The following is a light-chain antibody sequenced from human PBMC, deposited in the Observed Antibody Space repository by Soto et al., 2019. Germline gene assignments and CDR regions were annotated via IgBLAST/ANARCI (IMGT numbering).Light chain of an antibody. CDR3: QQRSDWPST. CDR1: QSVGTY. CDR2: DLS. J-gene: IGKJ4*01. Sequence: EIVFTQSPATLSLSPGERATLSCRASQSVGTYFAWYQQNRRQAPRLLIYDLSNRATGIPARFSGSRSGTDFTLTISSLDPEDFAVYCCQQRSDWPSTFGGGTKVEIK. V-gene: IGKV3-11*01.